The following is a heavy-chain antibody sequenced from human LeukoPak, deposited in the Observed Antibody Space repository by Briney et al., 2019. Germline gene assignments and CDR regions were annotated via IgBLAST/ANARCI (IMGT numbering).Heavy chain of an antibody. D-gene: IGHD4-11*01. V-gene: IGHV3-33*01. CDR2: IWSDRTNQ. CDR1: KFTFSHYG. J-gene: IGHJ4*02. CDR3: ARDAQRGFDYSNSLEY. Sequence: PGTSLRLSCAAAKFTFSHYGMHLGRQAPGKGLRWVAVIWSDRTNQYYADSVKGRFTISRDNFNNMVYLQMNSLRVDDTGVYYCARDAQRGFDYSNSLEYWGQGALVTVSS.